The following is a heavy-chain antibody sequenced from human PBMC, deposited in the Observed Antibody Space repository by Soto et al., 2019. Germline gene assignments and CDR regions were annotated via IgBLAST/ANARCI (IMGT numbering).Heavy chain of an antibody. V-gene: IGHV3-53*01. CDR1: VFTFSSNY. Sequence: HPWGSLRLSCAASVFTFSSNYMSWVRQAPGKGLEWVSVIYSGGSTYYADSVKGRFTISRDNSKNTLYLQMNSLRAEDTAVYYCARDSDYYYGMDVWGQGTTVTVSS. CDR2: IYSGGST. CDR3: ARDSDYYYGMDV. J-gene: IGHJ6*02.